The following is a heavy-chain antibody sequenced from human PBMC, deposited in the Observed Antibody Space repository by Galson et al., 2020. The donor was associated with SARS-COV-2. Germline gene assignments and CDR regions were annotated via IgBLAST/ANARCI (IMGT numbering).Heavy chain of an antibody. CDR1: GFTFSSYA. CDR2: ISYDGSNK. Sequence: GGSLRLSCEASGFTFSSYAMHWVRQAPGKGLEWVAVISYDGSNKYYADSVKGRFTISRDNSKNTLYLQMNSLRAEDTAVYYCARVNSGSYKGHFDYWCQGTLVTVAS. D-gene: IGHD1-26*01. V-gene: IGHV3-30*04. CDR3: ARVNSGSYKGHFDY. J-gene: IGHJ4*02.